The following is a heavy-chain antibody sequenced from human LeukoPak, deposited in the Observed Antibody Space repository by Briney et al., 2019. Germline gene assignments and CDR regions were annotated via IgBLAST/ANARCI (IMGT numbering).Heavy chain of an antibody. CDR2: ISISGGTT. CDR3: ANSGSSGLYILFDP. J-gene: IGHJ5*02. CDR1: GFTFSNYA. V-gene: IGHV3-23*01. D-gene: IGHD3-22*01. Sequence: GGSLRLSCAASGFTFSNYAMNWVRQAPGKGLEWVSGISISGGTTYYADSVKGRFTISRDNSKNTLFLQMNSLRPEDTAVYYCANSGSSGLYILFDPWGQGTLVTVSS.